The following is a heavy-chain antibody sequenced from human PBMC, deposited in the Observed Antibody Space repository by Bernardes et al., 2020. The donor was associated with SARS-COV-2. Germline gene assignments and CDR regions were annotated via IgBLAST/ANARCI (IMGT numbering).Heavy chain of an antibody. V-gene: IGHV4-39*01. Sequence: SETLSLTCTVSGGSISSSSYYWGWIRQPPGKGLEWIGSIYYSGSTYYNPSLKSRVTISVDTSKNQFSLTLSSVTAADTAVYYCARHGPPGGIGNSFDDWGQGTLVTVSS. CDR2: IYYSGST. J-gene: IGHJ4*02. CDR1: GGSISSSSYY. D-gene: IGHD1-1*01. CDR3: ARHGPPGGIGNSFDD.